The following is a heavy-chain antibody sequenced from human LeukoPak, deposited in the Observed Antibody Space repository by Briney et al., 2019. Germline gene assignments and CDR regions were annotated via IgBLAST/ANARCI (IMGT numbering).Heavy chain of an antibody. CDR3: AKSDGSGSYFDY. Sequence: PSETLSLTCTVSGGSIRNYYWSWIRQPPGKGLEWIGYVYHTGNTKYNPSLASRATISIATSKNQFSLKLSSVTAADSAVYYCAKSDGSGSYFDYWGQGTLVTVS. V-gene: IGHV4-59*03. CDR1: GGSIRNYY. CDR2: VYHTGNT. D-gene: IGHD3-10*01. J-gene: IGHJ4*02.